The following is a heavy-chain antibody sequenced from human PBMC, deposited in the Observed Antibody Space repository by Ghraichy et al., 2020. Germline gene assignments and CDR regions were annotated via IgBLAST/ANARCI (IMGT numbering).Heavy chain of an antibody. Sequence: SETLSLTCTVSGGSINSDDYYWSWIRQPPGGGLEWIGHISNSGTTYYKLSLKSRLTISLDTSKRQFSLRLTSFTSADTAVYYCSRESHDYTNHNYFDAWGQGTLVTVSS. CDR1: GGSINSDDYY. V-gene: IGHV4-30-4*08. D-gene: IGHD4-11*01. J-gene: IGHJ5*02. CDR3: SRESHDYTNHNYFDA. CDR2: ISNSGTT.